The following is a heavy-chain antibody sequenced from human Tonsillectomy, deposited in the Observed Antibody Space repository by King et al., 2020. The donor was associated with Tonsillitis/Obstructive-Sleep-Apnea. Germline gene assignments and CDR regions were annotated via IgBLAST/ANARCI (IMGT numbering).Heavy chain of an antibody. CDR1: GYTFTNYG. J-gene: IGHJ4*02. D-gene: IGHD3-22*01. CDR2: ISSHNGHT. CDR3: ARDSMSNYYDSSAYYTFNY. Sequence: QLVQSGAGVKKPGSSVKVSCKASGYTFTNYGISWVRQAPGQGLEWMAWISSHNGHTNYAQKLQGRVTMTTDASTSTAYMELRSLRSDDTAVYYCARDSMSNYYDSSAYYTFNYWGQGTLVTVSS. V-gene: IGHV1-18*01.